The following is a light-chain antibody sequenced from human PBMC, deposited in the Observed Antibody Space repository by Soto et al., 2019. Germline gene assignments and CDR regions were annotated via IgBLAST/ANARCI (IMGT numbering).Light chain of an antibody. J-gene: IGKJ3*01. CDR3: QQRSNWPPLFT. Sequence: EIVLTQSPATLSLSPGERATLSCRASQSVSSNLAWYQQKPGQAPRLLIYGASIRATGIPARFSGSGSGTDFTLTISSLEPEDFAVYYCQQRSNWPPLFTFGPGTKVDIK. CDR2: GAS. CDR1: QSVSSN. V-gene: IGKV3-11*01.